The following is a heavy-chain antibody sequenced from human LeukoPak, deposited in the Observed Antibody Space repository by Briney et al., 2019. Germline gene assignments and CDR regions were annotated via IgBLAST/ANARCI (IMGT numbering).Heavy chain of an antibody. CDR3: AKHIVASCYSANDY. D-gene: IGHD2-15*01. Sequence: GGSLRLSCAASAFTLSSYAMSWVRHAPGKGLEWVSGISGSGGSTFYGDSGKGRFTITRDNSKNTLYLRMNSLRAEDTAIYYCAKHIVASCYSANDYWGQGTLVTVSS. CDR1: AFTLSSYA. CDR2: ISGSGGST. V-gene: IGHV3-23*01. J-gene: IGHJ4*02.